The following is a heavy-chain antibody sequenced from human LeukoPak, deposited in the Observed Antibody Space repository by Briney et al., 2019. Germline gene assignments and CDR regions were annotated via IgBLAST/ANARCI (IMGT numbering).Heavy chain of an antibody. CDR1: GGSFSGYY. D-gene: IGHD6-6*01. V-gene: IGHV4-34*01. J-gene: IGHJ4*02. Sequence: SETLSLTWAVDGGSFSGYYWSWIRQPPGKGLGWVGEINHSGSTNYNPSLKSRVTISVDTSKNQFSLKRSSVTAADTAVYYCASGWQLVYYYWGQGTLVTVSS. CDR2: INHSGST. CDR3: ASGWQLVYYY.